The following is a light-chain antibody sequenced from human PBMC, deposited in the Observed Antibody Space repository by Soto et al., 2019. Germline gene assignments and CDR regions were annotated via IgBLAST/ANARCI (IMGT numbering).Light chain of an antibody. Sequence: QSVLTQSPSTSGTPGQRVSISCSGSSSNIGSNTVSWYQHVPGTAPKLLIYSNDQRPSAVPGRFSGSKSGSSASLAINGLQSEDEADYYCISYTSDDVRYVFGTGTKVTVL. CDR3: ISYTSDDVRYV. CDR1: SSNIGSNT. CDR2: SND. J-gene: IGLJ1*01. V-gene: IGLV1-44*01.